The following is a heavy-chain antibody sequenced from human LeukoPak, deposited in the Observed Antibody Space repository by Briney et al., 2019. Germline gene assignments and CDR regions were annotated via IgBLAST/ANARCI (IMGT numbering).Heavy chain of an antibody. J-gene: IGHJ4*02. CDR1: GFTFNTYG. Sequence: GGSLRLSCAASGFTFNTYGMNWVRQVPGKGLEWISSITSSSNYIYYADSVKGRFTISRDNAKNSLYLQMSSLRAEDTAVYYCARDTPGGSSWYEFDYWGQGTLVTVSS. D-gene: IGHD6-13*01. V-gene: IGHV3-21*01. CDR2: ITSSSNYI. CDR3: ARDTPGGSSWYEFDY.